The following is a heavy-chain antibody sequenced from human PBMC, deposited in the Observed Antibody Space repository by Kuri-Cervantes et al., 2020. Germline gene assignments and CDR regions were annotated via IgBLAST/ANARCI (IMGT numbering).Heavy chain of an antibody. CDR2: ISYDGGQK. V-gene: IGHV3-30*03. CDR3: ARPNSGYYANDAFDL. J-gene: IGHJ3*01. CDR1: GFNRLNFNAYG. Sequence: GESLKISCAVSGFNRLNFNAYGMHWVRQAPGKGLEWVAVISYDGGQKDYADSVKGRFTISRDNAKNTLFLSMKSLRAEDTAVYYCARPNSGYYANDAFDLWGQGTLVTVSS. D-gene: IGHD5-12*01.